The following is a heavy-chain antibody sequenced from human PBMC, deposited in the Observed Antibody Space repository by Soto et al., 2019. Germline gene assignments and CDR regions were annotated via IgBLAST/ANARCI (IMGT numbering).Heavy chain of an antibody. CDR2: IIPIFGTA. D-gene: IGHD2-21*02. CDR1: GGTFSSYA. CDR3: ARVRDCGGDCYSYYGMDV. V-gene: IGHV1-69*01. J-gene: IGHJ6*02. Sequence: QVQLVQSGAEVKKPGSSVKVSCKASGGTFSSYAISWVRQAPGQGLEWMGGIIPIFGTANYAQKFQGRVTITADESTSTAYMELSSLRSEDTAVYYCARVRDCGGDCYSYYGMDVWGQETTVTVSS.